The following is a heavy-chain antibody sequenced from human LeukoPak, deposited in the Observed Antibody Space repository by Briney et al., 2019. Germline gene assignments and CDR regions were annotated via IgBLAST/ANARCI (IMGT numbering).Heavy chain of an antibody. CDR1: GFTFSIYT. V-gene: IGHV3-21*01. D-gene: IGHD7-27*01. Sequence: GGSLRFSCVASGFTFSIYTMSWVRQAPGKGLEWVSSITSSSSSMYSADSVKGRLTISRDNAKNSLYLQMNSLRAEDTAVYYCARDLAWGGYWGQGTLVTISS. CDR3: ARDLAWGGY. J-gene: IGHJ4*02. CDR2: ITSSSSSM.